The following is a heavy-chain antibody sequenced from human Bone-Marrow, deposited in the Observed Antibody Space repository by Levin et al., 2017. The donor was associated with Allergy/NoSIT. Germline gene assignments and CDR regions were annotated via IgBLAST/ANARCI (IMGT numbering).Heavy chain of an antibody. D-gene: IGHD3-10*01. J-gene: IGHJ5*01. CDR2: LSYSGST. Sequence: SQTLSLTCTVSGDSISSGSYYWGWVRQPPGKGLEWIGSLSYSGSTYYNPSLKSRVTISVDTSKTRFALKLSSLTAADTAVFYCASQILDVDREYNWFDSWGQGTLVTVSS. CDR1: GDSISSGSYY. V-gene: IGHV4-39*02. CDR3: ASQILDVDREYNWFDS.